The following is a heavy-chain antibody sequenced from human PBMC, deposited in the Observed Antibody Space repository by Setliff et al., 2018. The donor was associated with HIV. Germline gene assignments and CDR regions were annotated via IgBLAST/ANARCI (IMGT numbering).Heavy chain of an antibody. J-gene: IGHJ4*02. Sequence: GGSLRLSCAASGFTFDDYGMSWVRQAPGKGLEWVSAISSGGEIMFYADSVKGRFTISRDNSKNTLYLQMISLRAEDTAVYYCARSRAADFDYWGQGTLVTVSS. D-gene: IGHD6-13*01. V-gene: IGHV3-23*01. CDR3: ARSRAADFDY. CDR1: GFTFDDYG. CDR2: ISSGGEIM.